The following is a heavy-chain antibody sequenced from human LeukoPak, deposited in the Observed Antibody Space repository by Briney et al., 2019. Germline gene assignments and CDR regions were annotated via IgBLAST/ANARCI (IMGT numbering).Heavy chain of an antibody. J-gene: IGHJ4*02. V-gene: IGHV5-51*01. D-gene: IGHD6-6*01. CDR2: IYPGDSDT. CDR3: ARFSDLAARPFDY. Sequence: RGESLKISCKGSGYSFTSYWIGWVRQMPGKGLEWMGIIYPGDSDTRYSPSFHGQVTISADKSISTAYLQWSSLKASDTAMYYCARFSDLAARPFDYWGQGTLVTVSS. CDR1: GYSFTSYW.